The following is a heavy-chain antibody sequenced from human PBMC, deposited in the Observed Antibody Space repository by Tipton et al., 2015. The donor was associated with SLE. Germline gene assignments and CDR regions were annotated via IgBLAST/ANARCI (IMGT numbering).Heavy chain of an antibody. CDR3: AREPVYYYYYMDV. Sequence: TLSLTCTVSGYSISSGFYWGWVRQAPGKGLEWIGAIYHSGRTYYNPSLKSRVTISVDTSKNQFSLKLSSVTAADTAVYYCAREPVYYYYYMDVWGKGTTVTVSS. V-gene: IGHV4-38-2*02. J-gene: IGHJ6*03. CDR1: GYSISSGFY. CDR2: IYHSGRT.